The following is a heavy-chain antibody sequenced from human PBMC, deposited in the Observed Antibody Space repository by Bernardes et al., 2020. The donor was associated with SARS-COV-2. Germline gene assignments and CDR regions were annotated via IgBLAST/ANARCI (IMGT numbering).Heavy chain of an antibody. CDR2: MNPNSGNT. Sequence: ASVKVSCKASGYTFTSYDINWVRQATGQGLEWMGWMNPNSGNTGYAQKFQGRVTMTTDTSTSTAYMELRSLRSDDTAVYYCARDLGFWSGYYYYGMDVWGQGTTVTVSS. J-gene: IGHJ6*02. D-gene: IGHD3-3*01. CDR3: ARDLGFWSGYYYYGMDV. V-gene: IGHV1-8*01. CDR1: GYTFTSYD.